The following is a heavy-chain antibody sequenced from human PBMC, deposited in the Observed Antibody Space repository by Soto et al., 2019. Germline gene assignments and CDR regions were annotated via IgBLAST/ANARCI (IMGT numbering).Heavy chain of an antibody. CDR1: GFTFSSYW. V-gene: IGHV3-7*03. CDR3: VRDWGGSGDF. D-gene: IGHD3-16*01. CDR2: IKQDGSKE. J-gene: IGHJ4*02. Sequence: PGGSLRLSCAASGFTFSSYWMTWVRQAPGKGLEWVANIKQDGSKEYYVDSVKGRFTISRDNAKNSLYLQMNSLRAEDTAVYYCVRDWGGSGDFWGQGTLVTVSS.